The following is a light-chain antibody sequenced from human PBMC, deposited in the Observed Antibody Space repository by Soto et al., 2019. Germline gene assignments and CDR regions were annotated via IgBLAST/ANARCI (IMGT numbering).Light chain of an antibody. J-gene: IGKJ1*01. CDR3: QQYNSYWT. V-gene: IGKV1-17*01. CDR1: QGIRID. CDR2: GAS. Sequence: DIQMTQSPSSLSASVGDRVTITCRASQGIRIDLGWFQQRPGKAPKRLIYGASSLQSGVPSRFSGSGYGTEFTLTINSLQPEDFATYYCQQYNSYWTFGQGTKVDIK.